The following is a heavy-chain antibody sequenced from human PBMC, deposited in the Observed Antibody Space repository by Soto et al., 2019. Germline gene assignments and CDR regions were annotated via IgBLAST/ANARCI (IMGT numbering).Heavy chain of an antibody. Sequence: GGSLRLSCAASGFTLSSYAMSWVRQAPGKGLEWVSAISGSGGSTYYADSVKGRFTISRDNSKNTLYLQMNSLRAEDTAVYYCASKHSSSWYANFDYWGQGTLVTVSS. CDR3: ASKHSSSWYANFDY. D-gene: IGHD6-13*01. V-gene: IGHV3-23*01. J-gene: IGHJ4*02. CDR1: GFTLSSYA. CDR2: ISGSGGST.